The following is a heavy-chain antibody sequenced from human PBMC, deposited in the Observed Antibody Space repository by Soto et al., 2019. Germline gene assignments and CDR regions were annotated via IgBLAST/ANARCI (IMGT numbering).Heavy chain of an antibody. J-gene: IGHJ6*02. Sequence: EVHLVESGGGLVQPSRSLRLSCTPSGFSFRDYVMHWVRQAPGKGLEWVSGITWNSGGIGYADSVKGRFTISRDNVKKSLYLQMNSLRAEDTALYYCAKGGTPWGFGDNSWGTDVWGQGTTVTVSS. CDR3: AKGGTPWGFGDNSWGTDV. D-gene: IGHD3-10*01. CDR1: GFSFRDYV. CDR2: ITWNSGGI. V-gene: IGHV3-9*01.